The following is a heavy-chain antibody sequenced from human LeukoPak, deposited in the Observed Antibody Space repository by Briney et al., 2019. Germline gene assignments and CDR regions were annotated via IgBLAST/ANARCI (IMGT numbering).Heavy chain of an antibody. D-gene: IGHD6-19*01. CDR2: IYPGDSDT. V-gene: IGHV5-51*01. CDR1: GYSFTSYW. Sequence: GESLKIPCKGSGYSFTSYWIGWVRQMPGKGLEWMGIIYPGDSDTRYSPSFQGQVTISADKSISTAYLQWSSLKAADTAVYYCARTSHSSGWVDYWGQGTLVTVSS. J-gene: IGHJ4*02. CDR3: ARTSHSSGWVDY.